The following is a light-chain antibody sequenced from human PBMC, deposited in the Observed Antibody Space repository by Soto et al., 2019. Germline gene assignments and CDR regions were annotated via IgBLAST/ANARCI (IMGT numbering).Light chain of an antibody. CDR1: QSISSY. Sequence: DIQMTQSPSSLSASVGDGVTITCRASQSISSYVSWYQQKPGKAPKLLTYAASRLQSGVPSRFSGSGSGTEFTLTISSLQPDDFATYYCQQYNSYSPTFGQGTKVDIK. J-gene: IGKJ1*01. V-gene: IGKV1-5*01. CDR2: AAS. CDR3: QQYNSYSPT.